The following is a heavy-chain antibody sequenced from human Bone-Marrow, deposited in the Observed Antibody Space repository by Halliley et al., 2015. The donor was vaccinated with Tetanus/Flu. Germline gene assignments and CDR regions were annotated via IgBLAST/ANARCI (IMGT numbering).Heavy chain of an antibody. CDR2: VSTYNGNT. J-gene: IGHJ3*01. V-gene: IGHV1-18*01. Sequence: LEGMGWVSTYNGNTKIPQKFQGRVAMTTDTSTSTAYMELRSLRSDDTAVYYCARVFDGFDLWGQGTTVTVSS. CDR3: ARVFDGFDL.